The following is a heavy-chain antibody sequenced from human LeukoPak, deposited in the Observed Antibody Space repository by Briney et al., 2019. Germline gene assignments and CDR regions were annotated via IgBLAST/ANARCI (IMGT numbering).Heavy chain of an antibody. Sequence: SETLSLTCTVSGDSITDDYYTWIRQPAGKGLEWIGRIHSGGTTNYNPSLMSRVTLSIDKSKKYISLILTSVTAADTALYYCARVSVRDSSSWYRSEWFDPWGQGTLVTVSS. CDR3: ARVSVRDSSSWYRSEWFDP. V-gene: IGHV4-4*07. CDR1: GDSITDDY. D-gene: IGHD6-13*01. CDR2: IHSGGTT. J-gene: IGHJ5*02.